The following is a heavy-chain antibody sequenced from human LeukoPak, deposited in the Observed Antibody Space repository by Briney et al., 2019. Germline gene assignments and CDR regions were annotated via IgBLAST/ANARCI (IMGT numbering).Heavy chain of an antibody. CDR2: INPNSGGT. CDR1: GFTFTGYY. CDR3: ARTTKINIVVVPAATWFDP. D-gene: IGHD2-2*01. Sequence: GGSLRLSCAASGFTFTGYYMHWVRQAPGQGLEWMGWINPNSGGTNYAQKFQGRVTMTRDTSISTAYMELSRLRSDDTAVYYCARTTKINIVVVPAATWFDPWGQGTLVTVSS. J-gene: IGHJ5*02. V-gene: IGHV1-2*02.